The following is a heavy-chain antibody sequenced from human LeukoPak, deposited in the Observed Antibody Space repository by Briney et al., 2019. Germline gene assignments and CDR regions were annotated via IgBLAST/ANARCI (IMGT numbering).Heavy chain of an antibody. J-gene: IGHJ4*02. Sequence: GGSLRLSCATSGFTFSSYWLSWVRQTPGKGLEWVANIKEDGSEKYYVDSVKGRFTISRDNAKNSLYLQMNSLRAEDTAVYYCASNGGNYFRWRYYFDYWGQGTLVTVSS. D-gene: IGHD4-23*01. CDR1: GFTFSSYW. CDR3: ASNGGNYFRWRYYFDY. CDR2: IKEDGSEK. V-gene: IGHV3-7*01.